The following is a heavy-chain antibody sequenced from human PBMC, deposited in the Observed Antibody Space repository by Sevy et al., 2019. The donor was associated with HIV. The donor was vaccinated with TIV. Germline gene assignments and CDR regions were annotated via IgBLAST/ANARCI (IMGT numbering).Heavy chain of an antibody. CDR1: GFTFSSYA. Sequence: GGSLRLSCAASGFTFSSYAMHWVRQAPGKGLEWVAVISYDGSNKYYADSVKGRFTISRDNSKNTLYLQMNSLRAEDTAVHYCASTPPRDGYNFALDYWGQGTLVTVSS. V-gene: IGHV3-30-3*01. J-gene: IGHJ4*02. CDR3: ASTPPRDGYNFALDY. D-gene: IGHD5-12*01. CDR2: ISYDGSNK.